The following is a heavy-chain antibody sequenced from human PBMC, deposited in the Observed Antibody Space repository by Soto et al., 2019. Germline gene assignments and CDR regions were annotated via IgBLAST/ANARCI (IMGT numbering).Heavy chain of an antibody. CDR2: INSDGSSI. J-gene: IGHJ5*02. CDR3: GRGCSGGSCYSTT. D-gene: IGHD2-15*01. CDR1: GFTFSTYW. Sequence: EVQLVESGGGLVQPGGSLRLSCAASGFTFSTYWMHWVRQAPGKGLVWISRINSDGSSITHADSVKGRFTISRDNAKNMLYLQMNSLRAEDTAVYYCGRGCSGGSCYSTTWGQGTLVTVSS. V-gene: IGHV3-74*01.